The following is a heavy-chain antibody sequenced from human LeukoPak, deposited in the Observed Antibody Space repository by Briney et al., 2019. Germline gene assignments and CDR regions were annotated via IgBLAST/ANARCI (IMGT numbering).Heavy chain of an antibody. V-gene: IGHV1-2*02. CDR3: ARGYYDSSGYNAEYFQH. D-gene: IGHD3-22*01. CDR1: GYTFTGYY. CDR2: INLNSGGT. J-gene: IGHJ1*01. Sequence: ASVKVSCKASGYTFTGYYMHWVRQAPGQGLEWMGWINLNSGGTNYAQKLQGRVTMTTDTSTSTAYMELRSLRSDDTAVYYCARGYYDSSGYNAEYFQHWGQGTLVTVSS.